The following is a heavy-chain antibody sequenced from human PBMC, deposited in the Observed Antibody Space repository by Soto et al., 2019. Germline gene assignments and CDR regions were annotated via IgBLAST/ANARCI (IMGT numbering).Heavy chain of an antibody. CDR2: VYYSETT. J-gene: IGHJ5*02. D-gene: IGHD3-10*01. Sequence: PSETLSLTCAVYGGSISSGGYSWSWIRQPPGRGLEWIGYVYYSETTNYNPSLKSRITISVDRSKNQLSLKLTSVTAADTAVYYCARGDDSGSYYNLWGQGTLVTVSS. CDR3: ARGDDSGSYYNL. CDR1: GGSISSGGYS. V-gene: IGHV4-30-2*01.